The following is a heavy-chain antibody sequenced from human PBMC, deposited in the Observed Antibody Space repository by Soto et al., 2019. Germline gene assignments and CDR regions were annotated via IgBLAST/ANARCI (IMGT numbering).Heavy chain of an antibody. CDR3: LRDQRHWNEFADQ. D-gene: IGHD1-1*01. CDR1: GFAFGSYW. Sequence: VQLVESGGGLVQPGGSLRFSCAASGFAFGSYWMHWVRQAPGKGLVWVSRISQDGAIATQADSVKGRFTISRDNAKNTLFLQMNSLRADDTAVYYCLRDQRHWNEFADQWGQGTLVTVSS. CDR2: ISQDGAIA. V-gene: IGHV3-74*01. J-gene: IGHJ4*02.